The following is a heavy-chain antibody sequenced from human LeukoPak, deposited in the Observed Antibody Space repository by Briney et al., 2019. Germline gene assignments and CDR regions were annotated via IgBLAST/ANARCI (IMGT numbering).Heavy chain of an antibody. CDR3: ASGSRGYYDFWSGYYTYYFGY. Sequence: SETLSLTCAVYGGSFSGYYWSWIRQPPGKGLEWIGEINHSGSTNYNPSLKSRVTISVDTSKNQFSLKLSSVTAADTAVYYCASGSRGYYDFWSGYYTYYFGYWGQGTLVTVSS. D-gene: IGHD3-3*01. J-gene: IGHJ4*02. CDR1: GGSFSGYY. CDR2: INHSGST. V-gene: IGHV4-34*01.